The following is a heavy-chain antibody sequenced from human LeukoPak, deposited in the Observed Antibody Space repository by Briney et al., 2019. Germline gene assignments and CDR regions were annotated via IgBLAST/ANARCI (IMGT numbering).Heavy chain of an antibody. D-gene: IGHD4-17*01. Sequence: GGSLRLTCAASGFTFSDYALIWVRQAPGKGLEWISAIRGTGGTTYYADSVKGRCTISRDNSRNTVYLQMNSLRAEDTALYFCGKDPDGDYVGAFDFWGPGTMVTVSS. CDR2: IRGTGGTT. CDR3: GKDPDGDYVGAFDF. CDR1: GFTFSDYA. J-gene: IGHJ3*01. V-gene: IGHV3-23*01.